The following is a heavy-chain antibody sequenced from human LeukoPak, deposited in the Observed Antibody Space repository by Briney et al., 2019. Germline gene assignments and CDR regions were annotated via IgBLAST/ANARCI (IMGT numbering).Heavy chain of an antibody. CDR1: GFTFSNYV. J-gene: IGHJ6*02. Sequence: PGGSLRLSCVASGFTFSNYVMSWVRQAPGKGLEWVSSVTGSGATTYYADSVKGQFTISRDNSKNTLYLQMNSLRAENTAVFYCAKHPRNVVVSCMDVWGQGTTVTVSS. D-gene: IGHD2-21*01. CDR3: AKHPRNVVVSCMDV. V-gene: IGHV3-23*01. CDR2: VTGSGATT.